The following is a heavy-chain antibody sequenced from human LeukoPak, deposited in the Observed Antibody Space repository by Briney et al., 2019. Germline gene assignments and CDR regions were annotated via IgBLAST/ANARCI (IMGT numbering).Heavy chain of an antibody. CDR2: ISAYNGNT. V-gene: IGHV1-18*01. J-gene: IGHJ4*02. CDR1: GYTFTSYG. CDR3: ASGTTVTTFVPV. D-gene: IGHD4-17*01. Sequence: ASVKVSCKASGYTFTSYGISWVRQAPGQGLEWMGWISAYNGNTNYAQKLQGRVTMTTDTSTSTAYMELRSLRSEDTAVYYCASGTTVTTFVPVWGQGTLVTVSS.